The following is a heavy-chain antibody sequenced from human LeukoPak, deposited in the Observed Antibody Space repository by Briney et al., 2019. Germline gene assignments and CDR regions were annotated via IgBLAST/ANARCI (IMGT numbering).Heavy chain of an antibody. J-gene: IGHJ3*02. CDR1: GFTFGDYY. CDR3: ARALHDAFGI. Sequence: GGSLRLSCAASGFTFGDYYMGWVRQAPGKGLEWVSYISSSGTNKLYPDSVKGRFTISRDNARNSLYLQFNSLTAGDPAVYYCARALHDAFGIWGQGTEVTVSS. V-gene: IGHV3-11*01. CDR2: ISSSGTNK.